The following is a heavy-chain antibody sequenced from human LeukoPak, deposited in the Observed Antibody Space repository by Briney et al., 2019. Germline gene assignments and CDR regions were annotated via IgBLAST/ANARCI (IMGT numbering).Heavy chain of an antibody. CDR2: ISYDGSNK. CDR1: GFTFSSYA. J-gene: IGHJ4*02. V-gene: IGHV3-30-3*01. D-gene: IGHD6-19*01. CDR3: ARDGSIAVAAHYFDY. Sequence: QPGRSLRLSCAASGFTFSSYAMHWVRQAPGKGLEWVAVISYDGSNKYYADSVKGRFTISRDNSKNTLYLQMNSLRAEDTAVYYCARDGSIAVAAHYFDYWGQGTLVTVSS.